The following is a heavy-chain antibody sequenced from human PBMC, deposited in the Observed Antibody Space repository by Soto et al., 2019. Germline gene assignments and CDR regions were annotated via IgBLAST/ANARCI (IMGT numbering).Heavy chain of an antibody. Sequence: ASVKVSCTASGFSFTGYYIHWLRQAPGQGLEWMGWINAHSGGTEYAQKFQGRVTLTRDTSIATAYLTLTSLTSDDTALYYCAKDVSRQIPYRLDPWGQR. D-gene: IGHD2-2*02. CDR2: INAHSGGT. V-gene: IGHV1-2*02. J-gene: IGHJ5*02. CDR1: GFSFTGYY. CDR3: AKDVSRQIPYRLDP.